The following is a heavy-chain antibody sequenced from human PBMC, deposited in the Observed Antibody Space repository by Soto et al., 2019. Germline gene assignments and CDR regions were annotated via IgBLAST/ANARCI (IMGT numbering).Heavy chain of an antibody. Sequence: PQLQESGPGLVKPSETLSLNCTVSGVSINNNNYYWAWIRQPPGKGLAWIASIYFDGTTYYNPSLKSRVTISGDPSKNRFSLTLSSVTAADTAVYYCAKVVVAATRHTDFDSWGQGTLVTVSS. D-gene: IGHD2-15*01. CDR2: IYFDGTT. V-gene: IGHV4-39*02. CDR3: AKVVVAATRHTDFDS. CDR1: GVSINNNNYY. J-gene: IGHJ4*02.